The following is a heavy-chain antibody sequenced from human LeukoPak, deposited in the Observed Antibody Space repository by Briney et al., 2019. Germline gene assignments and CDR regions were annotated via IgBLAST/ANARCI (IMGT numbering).Heavy chain of an antibody. CDR1: GFSLSTSGMC. V-gene: IGHV2-70*01. Sequence: SGPALVKPTQTLTLTCTFSGFSLSTSGMCVSWIRQPPGKALEWLALIDWDDDKYYSTSLKTRLTTSKDTSKNQVVLTMTNMDPVDTATYYCARLLGYCSGGSCYSYFDYWGQGTLVTVSS. CDR3: ARLLGYCSGGSCYSYFDY. J-gene: IGHJ4*02. D-gene: IGHD2-15*01. CDR2: IDWDDDK.